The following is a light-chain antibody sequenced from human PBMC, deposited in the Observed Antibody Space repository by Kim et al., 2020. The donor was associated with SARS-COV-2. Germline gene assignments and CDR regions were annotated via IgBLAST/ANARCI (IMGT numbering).Light chain of an antibody. J-gene: IGLJ3*02. CDR1: SNIVGNQG. CDR2: RTH. V-gene: IGLV10-54*02. CDR3: SALDSSLRV. Sequence: QAGLTQPPSVSKGLRQTATLTCTGNSNIVGNQGAAWLQQHQGHPPKLLSYRTHNRPSGISERFSASTSGKTASLTISGLQPEDEAEFLCSALDSSLRVFGGGTQLTVL.